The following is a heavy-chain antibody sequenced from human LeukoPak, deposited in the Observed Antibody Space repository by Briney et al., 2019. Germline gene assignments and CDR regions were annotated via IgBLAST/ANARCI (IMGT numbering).Heavy chain of an antibody. J-gene: IGHJ4*02. D-gene: IGHD3-10*01. CDR3: ARDPYGSGSYYPFGY. V-gene: IGHV4-61*01. CDR1: GGSVSSGSYF. Sequence: SETLSLTCTVSGGSVSSGSYFWSWIRQPPGKGLEWIGYIYYSGSTNYNPSLKSRVTTSVDTSKNQFSLKLSSVTAADTAVYYCARDPYGSGSYYPFGYWGQGTLVTVSS. CDR2: IYYSGST.